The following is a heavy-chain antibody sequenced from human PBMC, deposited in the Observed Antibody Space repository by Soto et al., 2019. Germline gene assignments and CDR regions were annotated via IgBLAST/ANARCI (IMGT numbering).Heavy chain of an antibody. Sequence: GGSLRLSCAASGFTVSSNYMSWVRQAPGKGLEWVSVIYSGGSTYYADSVKGRFTISRDNSKNTLYLQMNSLRAEDTAVYYCARSPDYGDYDPYMHVWGKGTTVTVSS. J-gene: IGHJ6*03. V-gene: IGHV3-66*01. CDR3: ARSPDYGDYDPYMHV. CDR2: IYSGGST. CDR1: GFTVSSNY. D-gene: IGHD4-17*01.